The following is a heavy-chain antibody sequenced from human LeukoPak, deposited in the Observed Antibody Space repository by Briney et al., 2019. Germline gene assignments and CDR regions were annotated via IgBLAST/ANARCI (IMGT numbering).Heavy chain of an antibody. J-gene: IGHJ4*02. Sequence: PSETLSLTCAVYGGSFSGYHWSWIRQPPGKGLEWIGEINHSGSTNYNPSLKSRVTISVDTSKNQFSLKLSSVTAADTAVYYCARIFDYWGQGTLVTVSS. V-gene: IGHV4-34*01. CDR2: INHSGST. CDR1: GGSFSGYH. CDR3: ARIFDY.